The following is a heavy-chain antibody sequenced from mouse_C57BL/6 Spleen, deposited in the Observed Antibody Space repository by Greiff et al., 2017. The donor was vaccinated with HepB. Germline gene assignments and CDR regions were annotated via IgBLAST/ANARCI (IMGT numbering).Heavy chain of an antibody. CDR1: GYTFTSYW. J-gene: IGHJ1*03. V-gene: IGHV1-55*01. CDR3: ARVLRGYFDV. Sequence: VQLQQPGAELVKPGASVKMSCKASGYTFTSYWITWVKQRPGQGLEWIGDIYPGSGSTNYNEKFKSKATLTIDTSSSTAYMQLSSLTSEDSAVYSCARVLRGYFDVWGTGTTVTVSS. D-gene: IGHD1-1*01. CDR2: IYPGSGST.